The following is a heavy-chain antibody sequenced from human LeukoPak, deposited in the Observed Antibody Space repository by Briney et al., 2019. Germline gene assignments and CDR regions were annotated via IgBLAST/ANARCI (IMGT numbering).Heavy chain of an antibody. J-gene: IGHJ4*02. CDR2: IYYSGST. D-gene: IGHD3-10*02. CDR1: GGSISSSSYY. V-gene: IGHV4-39*01. Sequence: PSETLSLTCTVSGGSISSSSYYWGWIRQPPGTGLEWIGSIYYSGSTYYNPSLKSRVTISVDTSKNQFSLQLNSVTPEDTAVYFCARGRHGDHVSLFEYWGQGTLVTVSS. CDR3: ARGRHGDHVSLFEY.